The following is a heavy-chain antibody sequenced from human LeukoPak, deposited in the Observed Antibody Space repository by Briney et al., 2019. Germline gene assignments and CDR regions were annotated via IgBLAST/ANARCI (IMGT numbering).Heavy chain of an antibody. CDR3: ARDQIYYSDTSYFDPDAFDV. D-gene: IGHD3-22*01. V-gene: IGHV3-30*04. CDR1: GFTFHNYA. CDR2: ISFDGRYK. Sequence: GRSLRLSCAASGFTFHNYAMNWVRQAPGKGLEWVAVISFDGRYKYYLDSVKGRFTISRDNSRNTLFLQLNSLRAEDTAVYYCARDQIYYSDTSYFDPDAFDVWGQGALVTVSS. J-gene: IGHJ3*01.